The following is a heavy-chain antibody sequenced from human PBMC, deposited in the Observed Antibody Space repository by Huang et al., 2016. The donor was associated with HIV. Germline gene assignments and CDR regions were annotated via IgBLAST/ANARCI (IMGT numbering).Heavy chain of an antibody. CDR2: IRVDNGNT. V-gene: IGHV1-18*01. J-gene: IGHJ6*03. CDR3: ARGGGIQLWLLGYYYMDV. Sequence: QVQLVQSGAEVKKPGASVKVSCKASGYIFSSFGISWVRQVPGQGLEWVGWIRVDNGNTKFAQKFQGRLTMTTDTSTSTAYMELRSLISDDTAVYYCARGGGIQLWLLGYYYMDVWGNGTTVTVSS. D-gene: IGHD5-18*01. CDR1: GYIFSSFG.